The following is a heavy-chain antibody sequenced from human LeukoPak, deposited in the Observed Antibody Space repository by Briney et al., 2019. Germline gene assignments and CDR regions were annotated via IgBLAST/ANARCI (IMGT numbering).Heavy chain of an antibody. J-gene: IGHJ5*02. CDR3: AKEGGYSSSSFMSNWFDP. CDR2: ISWNSGSI. D-gene: IGHD6-6*01. Sequence: GGSLRLSCAASGFTFDDYAMHWVRQALGKGLEWVSGISWNSGSIGYADSVKGRFTISRDNAKNSLYLQMNSLRAEDTALYYCAKEGGYSSSSFMSNWFDPWGQGTLVTVSS. CDR1: GFTFDDYA. V-gene: IGHV3-9*01.